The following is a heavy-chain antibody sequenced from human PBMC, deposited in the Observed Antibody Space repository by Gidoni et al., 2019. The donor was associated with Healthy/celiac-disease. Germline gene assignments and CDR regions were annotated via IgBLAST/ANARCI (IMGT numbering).Heavy chain of an antibody. CDR1: GGSISSSSYY. D-gene: IGHD3-16*02. CDR3: ARDLRNYVWGSYRPDDAFDI. J-gene: IGHJ3*02. Sequence: QLQLQESGPGLVQPSATLSLTCPVSGGSISSSSYYWGWIRKPPGKGLEWIGSIYYSGSTYYNPSLKSRVTISVDTSKNQFSLKLSSVTAADTAVYYCARDLRNYVWGSYRPDDAFDIWGQGTMVTVSS. CDR2: IYYSGST. V-gene: IGHV4-39*07.